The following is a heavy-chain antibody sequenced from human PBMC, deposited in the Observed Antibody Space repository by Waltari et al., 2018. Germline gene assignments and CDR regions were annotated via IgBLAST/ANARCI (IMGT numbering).Heavy chain of an antibody. Sequence: QVQLVQSGAEVKKPGSPVKVPSKAPGGTFGSTASGWCRQAPGQGLEWMGGIIPIFGTANYAQKFQGRVTITADESTSTAYMELSSLRSEDTAVYYCAREGGCSSTACSNLNWFDPWGQGTLVTVSS. CDR2: IIPIFGTA. V-gene: IGHV1-69*01. J-gene: IGHJ5*02. CDR1: GGTFGSTA. CDR3: AREGGCSSTACSNLNWFDP. D-gene: IGHD2-2*01.